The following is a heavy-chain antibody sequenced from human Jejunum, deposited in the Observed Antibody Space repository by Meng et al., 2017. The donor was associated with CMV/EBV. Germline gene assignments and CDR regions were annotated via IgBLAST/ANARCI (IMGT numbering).Heavy chain of an antibody. CDR1: CGPISGYY. V-gene: IGHV4-4*07. D-gene: IGHD3-16*01. J-gene: IGHJ5*02. CDR3: ARECVGEAYDCQWNYWFDP. Sequence: QVQLHESGPGLVRSSGTLSLTCSVSCGPISGYYWSWVRQPAGKRLEWIGRFHPGGTTNYNPSLENRITVSVDSSKNQFFLKLTSVTAADTAIYYCARECVGEAYDCQWNYWFDPWGRGTLVTVSS. CDR2: FHPGGTT.